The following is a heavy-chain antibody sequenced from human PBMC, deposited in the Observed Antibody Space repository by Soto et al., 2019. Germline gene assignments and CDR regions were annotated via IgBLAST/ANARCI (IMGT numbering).Heavy chain of an antibody. CDR2: INHSGST. D-gene: IGHD3-16*02. CDR1: GGSFSGYY. J-gene: IGHJ4*02. CDR3: ARGPGDYIWGSYRYTINAYDY. Sequence: LTCAVYGGSFSGYYWSWIRQPPGKGLEWIGEINHSGSTNYNPSLKSRVTISVDTSKNQFSLKLSSVTAADTAVYYCARGPGDYIWGSYRYTINAYDYWGQGTLVTVSS. V-gene: IGHV4-34*01.